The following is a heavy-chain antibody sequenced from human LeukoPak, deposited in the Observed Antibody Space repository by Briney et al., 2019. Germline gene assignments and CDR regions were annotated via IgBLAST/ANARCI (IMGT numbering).Heavy chain of an antibody. J-gene: IGHJ4*02. V-gene: IGHV3-23*01. CDR1: GFTFSSYG. CDR2: ISGSGGST. D-gene: IGHD5-18*01. CDR3: ANAGYSYGYEPLEEFDY. Sequence: GGSLRLSCAASGFTFSSYGMSWVRQAPGKGLEWVSAISGSGGSTYYADSVKGRFTISRDNSKNTLYLQMNSLRAEDTAVYYCANAGYSYGYEPLEEFDYWGQGTLVTVSS.